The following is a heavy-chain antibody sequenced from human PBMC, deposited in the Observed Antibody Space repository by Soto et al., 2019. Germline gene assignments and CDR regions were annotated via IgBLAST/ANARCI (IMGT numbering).Heavy chain of an antibody. CDR3: AKDYRLHSSGYYLAFSY. V-gene: IGHV1-69*01. CDR2: IIPIFGTA. D-gene: IGHD3-22*01. Sequence: QVQLVQSGAEVKKPGSSVKVSCKASGGTFSSYAISWVRQAPRQGLEWMGGIIPIFGTANYAQKFQGRVTITADESTSTAYMELSSVRSEDTSVYYWAKDYRLHSSGYYLAFSYWGQGTLVTVSS. J-gene: IGHJ4*02. CDR1: GGTFSSYA.